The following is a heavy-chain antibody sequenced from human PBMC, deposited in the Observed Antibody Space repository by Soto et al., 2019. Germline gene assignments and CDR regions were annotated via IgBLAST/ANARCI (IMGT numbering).Heavy chain of an antibody. CDR1: GGSISSSSYY. Sequence: SETLSLTCTVSGGSISSSSYYWGWIRQPPGKGLEWIGSIYYSGSTYYNPSLKSRVTISVDTSKNQFSLKLSSVTAADTAVYYCARQGFGDSSGKYYYYYGMDVWGQGTTVTVSS. J-gene: IGHJ6*02. D-gene: IGHD6-19*01. V-gene: IGHV4-39*01. CDR2: IYYSGST. CDR3: ARQGFGDSSGKYYYYYGMDV.